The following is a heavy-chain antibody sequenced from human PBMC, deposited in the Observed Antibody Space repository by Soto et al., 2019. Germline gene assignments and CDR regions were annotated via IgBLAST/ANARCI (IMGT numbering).Heavy chain of an antibody. CDR1: GFTFNSYS. CDR3: AREGWSGYYIY. D-gene: IGHD3-3*01. Sequence: GSLRLSCAASGFTFNSYSMNWVRQAPGKGLEWVSSISPSSSEIHYADSVKGRFTISRDNAKDSLYLQMNSLRAEDTAVYYCAREGWSGYYIYWGQGTLVTVSS. CDR2: ISPSSSEI. V-gene: IGHV3-21*01. J-gene: IGHJ4*02.